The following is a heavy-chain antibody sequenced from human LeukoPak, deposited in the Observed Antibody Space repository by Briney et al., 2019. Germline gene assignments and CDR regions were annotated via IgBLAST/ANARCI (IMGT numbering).Heavy chain of an antibody. Sequence: GGSLRLSCTVSGFTVSSNSMSWVRQAPGKGLEWVSFIYSDNTHYSDSVKGRFTISRDNSKNTLYLQMNSLRAEDTAVYYCAKVEENYYDSSGYHTSYYFDYWGQGTLVTVSS. D-gene: IGHD3-22*01. CDR3: AKVEENYYDSSGYHTSYYFDY. V-gene: IGHV3-53*01. CDR1: GFTVSSNS. CDR2: IYSDNT. J-gene: IGHJ4*02.